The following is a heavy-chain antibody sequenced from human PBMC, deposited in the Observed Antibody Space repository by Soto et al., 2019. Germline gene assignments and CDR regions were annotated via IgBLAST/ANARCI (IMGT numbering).Heavy chain of an antibody. V-gene: IGHV1-46*01. CDR2: INPSGGST. J-gene: IGHJ3*02. D-gene: IGHD2-15*01. CDR3: ARAGVGVDIVVVVAATQGGFDI. CDR1: GYAFTSYE. Sequence: ASVKVSCNASGYAFTSYEMHWGRQAPGQGLEWMGIINPSGGSTSYAQKFQGRVTMTRDTSTSTVYMELSSLRSEDTAVYYCARAGVGVDIVVVVAATQGGFDIWG.